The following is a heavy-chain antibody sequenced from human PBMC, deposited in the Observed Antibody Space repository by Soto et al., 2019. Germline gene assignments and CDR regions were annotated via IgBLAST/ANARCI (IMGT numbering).Heavy chain of an antibody. Sequence: QMQLQESGPGLVKPSQTLSLTCTVSGGSIISSDHYWTWIRQPPGKGLEWIAYIYSSGSTYSNPSLKSRVAISIDTSKNQFSLKLNSVTAADTAMYFCSRSTGRYWGQGTLVTVSS. V-gene: IGHV4-30-4*01. CDR2: IYSSGST. CDR1: GGSIISSDHY. J-gene: IGHJ4*02. CDR3: SRSTGRY.